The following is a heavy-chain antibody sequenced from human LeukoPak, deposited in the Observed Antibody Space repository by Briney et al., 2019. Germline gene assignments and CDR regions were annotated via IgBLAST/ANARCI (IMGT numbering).Heavy chain of an antibody. Sequence: GGSLRLSCAASGFTFSSYGMDWVRQAPGKGLEWVAFIWYDGSNKYYADSVKGRFTISRDNSKNTLYLQMNSLRAEDTAVYYCARDQRDCSSTSCYLDYWGQGTLVTVPS. CDR3: ARDQRDCSSTSCYLDY. J-gene: IGHJ4*02. CDR2: IWYDGSNK. CDR1: GFTFSSYG. V-gene: IGHV3-33*01. D-gene: IGHD2-2*01.